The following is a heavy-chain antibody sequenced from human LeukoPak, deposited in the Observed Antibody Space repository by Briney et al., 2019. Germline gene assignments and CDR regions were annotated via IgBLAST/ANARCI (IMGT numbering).Heavy chain of an antibody. CDR1: GVSISSSY. D-gene: IGHD1-26*01. Sequence: SETLSLTCTVSGVSISSSYWTWIRQSPGQGLEWIGFIYDNGDANYNHSLKSRVTISLDTSKSQLSLKLKSVNVADTAVYYCAKPLQVGAAGGDSFDIWGPGTMVTVSS. J-gene: IGHJ3*02. CDR2: IYDNGDA. V-gene: IGHV4-59*08. CDR3: AKPLQVGAAGGDSFDI.